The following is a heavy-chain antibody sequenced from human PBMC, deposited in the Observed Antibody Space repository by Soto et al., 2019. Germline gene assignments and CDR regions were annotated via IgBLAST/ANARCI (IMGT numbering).Heavy chain of an antibody. CDR2: INPNSGGT. Sequence: ASVKVSCKASGYTFTGYYMHWVRQAPGQGLEWMGWINPNSGGTNYAQKFQGRVTMTRDTSISTAYMELSRLRSDDTAVYYCARGCLELDVYYYYDGMDVWGQGTTVTVSS. J-gene: IGHJ6*02. V-gene: IGHV1-2*02. CDR1: GYTFTGYY. CDR3: ARGCLELDVYYYYDGMDV. D-gene: IGHD1-7*01.